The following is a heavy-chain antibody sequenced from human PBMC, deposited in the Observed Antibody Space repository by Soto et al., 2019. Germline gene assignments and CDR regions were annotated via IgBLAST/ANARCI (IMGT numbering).Heavy chain of an antibody. CDR3: AKGGEGSCSRTSCLYFSDS. Sequence: EVQLLDSGGGLVQPGGSLRLSCAASGFTFRTYAMSWVRQAPGKGLEWVSTISDSGTTYYANSVKRRFTISRDNSRNTLDLQMNSLRVEDTAVYYCAKGGEGSCSRTSCLYFSDSWGQGTLVTVSS. CDR2: ISDSGTT. CDR1: GFTFRTYA. V-gene: IGHV3-23*01. D-gene: IGHD2-2*01. J-gene: IGHJ5*02.